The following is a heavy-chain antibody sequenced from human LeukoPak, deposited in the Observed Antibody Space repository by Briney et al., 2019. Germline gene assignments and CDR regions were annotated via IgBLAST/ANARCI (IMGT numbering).Heavy chain of an antibody. CDR3: ARGRQPHTVCYFDY. CDR2: IIPIFGTA. CDR1: GGTFSSYA. Sequence: SVKVSCKASGGTFSSYAISWVRQAPGQGLEWMGGIIPIFGTANYAQKFQGRVTITADESTSTAYMELSSLRSEDTAVYYCARGRQPHTVCYFDYWGQGTLVTVSS. D-gene: IGHD6-13*01. V-gene: IGHV1-69*13. J-gene: IGHJ4*02.